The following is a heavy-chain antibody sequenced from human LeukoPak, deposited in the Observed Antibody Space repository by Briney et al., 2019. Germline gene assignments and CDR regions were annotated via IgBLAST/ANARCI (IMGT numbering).Heavy chain of an antibody. V-gene: IGHV4-34*01. D-gene: IGHD1-14*01. J-gene: IGHJ5*02. CDR2: INHSGST. CDR3: ARGGSRTSWFDP. CDR1: GGSISSGGYS. Sequence: SETLSLTCAVSGGSISSGGYSWSWIRQPPGKGLEWIGEINHSGSTNYNPSLKSRVTISVDTSKNQFSLKLSSVTAADTAAYYCARGGSRTSWFDPWGQGTLVTVSS.